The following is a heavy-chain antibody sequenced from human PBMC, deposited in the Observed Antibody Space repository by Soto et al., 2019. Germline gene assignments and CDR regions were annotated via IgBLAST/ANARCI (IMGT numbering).Heavy chain of an antibody. CDR3: ARVTGDMVAILYIYPLEGREPLSDVDV. V-gene: IGHV3-30*04. D-gene: IGHD5-12*01. J-gene: IGHJ6*02. CDR2: ISFDGSNK. CDR1: GFTFSYYP. Sequence: QMQLVESGGGAVQPGRSLRLSCAASGFTFSYYPMHWVRQAPGKGLEWVAVISFDGSNKYYADSVKGRFTISRDNSKNTLDLQMNSLRGEDTAVYYCARVTGDMVAILYIYPLEGREPLSDVDVWGQGTTVTVSS.